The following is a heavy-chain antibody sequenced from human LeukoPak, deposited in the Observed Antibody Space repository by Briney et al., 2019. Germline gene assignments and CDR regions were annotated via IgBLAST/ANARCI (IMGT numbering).Heavy chain of an antibody. J-gene: IGHJ6*03. D-gene: IGHD6-19*01. CDR2: IYTSGST. Sequence: SETLSLTCTVSGGSISSYYWSWIRQPAGKGLEWIGRIYTSGSTNYNPSLKSRVTMSVDTSKNQFSLKLSSVTAADTAVYYCARDLSSGWYGGYYYYYMDVWGKGTTVTVSS. CDR1: GGSISSYY. V-gene: IGHV4-4*07. CDR3: ARDLSSGWYGGYYYYYMDV.